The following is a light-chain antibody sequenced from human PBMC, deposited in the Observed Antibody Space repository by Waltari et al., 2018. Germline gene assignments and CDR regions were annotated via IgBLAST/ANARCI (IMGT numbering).Light chain of an antibody. CDR3: QQYYGTPRT. J-gene: IGKJ1*01. CDR1: KIVLYSSNNKIY. CDR2: WAS. V-gene: IGKV4-1*01. Sequence: VITQSQYSLALSLAGGATITCKSGKIVLYSSNNKIYLAWYQQKPGQTPKLLFYWASTRESGVPDRFSASGSGTDFTLTISSLQAEDVAFYYCQQYYGTPRTFGQGTKVEIK.